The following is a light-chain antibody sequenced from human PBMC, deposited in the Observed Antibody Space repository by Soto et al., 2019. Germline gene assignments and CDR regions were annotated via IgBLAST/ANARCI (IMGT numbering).Light chain of an antibody. Sequence: EIVLTQSPGTLSLSPGERATLSCRASQSVNGNYLAWYQQKPGQAPRLLIYDASSRATGIPDRFSGSGSGTNFTLTISRLEADDFAVYCCQQYDNSPCTFCQGNNGEFK. V-gene: IGKV3-20*01. CDR3: QQYDNSPCT. J-gene: IGKJ1*01. CDR1: QSVNGNY. CDR2: DAS.